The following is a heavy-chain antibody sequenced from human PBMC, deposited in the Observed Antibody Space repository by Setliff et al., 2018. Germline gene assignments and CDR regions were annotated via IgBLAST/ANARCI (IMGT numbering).Heavy chain of an antibody. CDR1: GGSISSDSYY. D-gene: IGHD3-22*01. CDR3: ARDPDYQYYYDSSGRDAFDI. V-gene: IGHV4-39*07. CDR2: IYYSGNI. Sequence: PSETLSLTCTVSGGSISSDSYYWGWIRQPPGRGLEWIGSIYYSGNIYYNPSLKSRVSLSLDTSKNQFSLDLSSVTPADTAVYYCARDPDYQYYYDSSGRDAFDIWGQGTMVTVS. J-gene: IGHJ3*02.